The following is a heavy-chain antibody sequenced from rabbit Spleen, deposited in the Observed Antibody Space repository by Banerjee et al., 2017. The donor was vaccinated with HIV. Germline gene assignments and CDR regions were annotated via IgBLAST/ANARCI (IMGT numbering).Heavy chain of an antibody. V-gene: IGHV1S45*01. D-gene: IGHD6-1*01. CDR3: ARSRYYDFDYSGYTYAIPNNL. CDR2: INIVTGKS. Sequence: EQLEESGGGLVKPEGSLTLTCKASGFSFSSSDYICWVRQAPGKGLEWIACINIVTGKSVYASWAKGRFIMSRTSSTTVTLQMTSLTAADTATYFCARSRYYDFDYSGYTYAIPNNLWGPGTLVTVS. CDR1: GFSFSSSDY. J-gene: IGHJ4*01.